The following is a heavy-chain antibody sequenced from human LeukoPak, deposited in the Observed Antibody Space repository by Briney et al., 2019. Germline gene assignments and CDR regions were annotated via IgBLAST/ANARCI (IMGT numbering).Heavy chain of an antibody. CDR1: ADSFSHYY. D-gene: IGHD1-26*01. CDR2: IYSTVST. CDR3: ARLRWQLVGPYFVS. J-gene: IGHJ4*02. Sequence: SETLSLTCTFSADSFSHYYWSWIRQPPGPGLEWLCHIYSTVSTDYNPSLRSRVVISIDSSTNQFSLNLRSMTAADTASYYCARLRWQLVGPYFVSWSQGTLVTVSS. V-gene: IGHV4-59*01.